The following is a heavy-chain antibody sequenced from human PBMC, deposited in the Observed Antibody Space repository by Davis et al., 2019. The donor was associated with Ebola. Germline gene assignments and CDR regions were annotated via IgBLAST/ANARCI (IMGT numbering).Heavy chain of an antibody. J-gene: IGHJ4*01. D-gene: IGHD2-8*01. V-gene: IGHV3-73*01. CDR1: GFTFSGSA. Sequence: GGSLRLSCAASGFTFSGSAMHWVRQASGKGLEWVGRIRSKANSYATAYAASVKGRFTISRDDSKNTAYLQMNSLRPEDTAMYYCAKDRHPLATNKIYYFDYWGHGTLVTVSS. CDR3: AKDRHPLATNKIYYFDY. CDR2: IRSKANSYAT.